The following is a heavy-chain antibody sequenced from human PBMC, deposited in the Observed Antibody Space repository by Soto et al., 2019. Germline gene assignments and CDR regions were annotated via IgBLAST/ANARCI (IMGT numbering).Heavy chain of an antibody. CDR3: ATARSTVRQFGELLHAFYI. V-gene: IGHV1-69*13. CDR1: GGTFSSYA. J-gene: IGHJ3*02. CDR2: IIPIFGTA. D-gene: IGHD3-10*01. Sequence: SAGKASCKASGGTFSSYAISCVLHSPGQVLEWMGGIIPIFGTANYAQTFQGRVTITADESTITAYLELSSLRSEDTDVYYCATARSTVRQFGELLHAFYIWGQ.